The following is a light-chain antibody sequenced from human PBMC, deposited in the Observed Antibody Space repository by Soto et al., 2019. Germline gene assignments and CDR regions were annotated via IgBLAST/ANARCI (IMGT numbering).Light chain of an antibody. CDR1: QSVRSK. J-gene: IGKJ5*01. Sequence: EIVMTQSPVTLSVSPGEGASLSCRASQSVRSKLVWYQQIPDQPPRLLMYDASTRATGIPARFSGSVSGTEFTLTISRLQSADFAVYYCQQYNNWPITFGQGTRLEIK. CDR3: QQYNNWPIT. CDR2: DAS. V-gene: IGKV3-15*01.